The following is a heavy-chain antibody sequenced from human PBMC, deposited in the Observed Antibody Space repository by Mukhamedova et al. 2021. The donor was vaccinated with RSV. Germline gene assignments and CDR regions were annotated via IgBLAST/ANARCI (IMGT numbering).Heavy chain of an antibody. CDR3: AKDATSSPYYYYMDV. D-gene: IGHD5-24*01. CDR2: INWNSGSI. V-gene: IGHV3-9*03. Sequence: GLEWVSSINWNSGSIAYADSVKGRFTISRDNAKNSLYLQMNSLRAEDMALYYCAKDATSSPYYYYMDVWCKGTTVTVSS. J-gene: IGHJ6*03.